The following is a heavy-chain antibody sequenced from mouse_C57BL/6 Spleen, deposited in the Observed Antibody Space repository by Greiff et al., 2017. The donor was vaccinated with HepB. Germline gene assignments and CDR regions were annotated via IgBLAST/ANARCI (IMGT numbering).Heavy chain of an antibody. CDR3: ARSKGYYGSSYDYFDY. J-gene: IGHJ2*01. D-gene: IGHD1-1*01. Sequence: VQLQQPGTELVKPGASVKLSCKASGYTFTSYWMHWVKQRPGQGLEWIGNINPSNGGTNYNEKFKSKATLTVDKSSSTAYMQLSSLTSEDSAVYYCARSKGYYGSSYDYFDYWGQGTTLTVSS. V-gene: IGHV1-53*01. CDR2: INPSNGGT. CDR1: GYTFTSYW.